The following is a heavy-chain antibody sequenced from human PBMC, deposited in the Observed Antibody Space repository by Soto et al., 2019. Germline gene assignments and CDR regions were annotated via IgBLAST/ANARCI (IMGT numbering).Heavy chain of an antibody. D-gene: IGHD6-13*01. V-gene: IGHV1-3*01. CDR1: GYTFTIYA. CDR2: INAGNGNT. Sequence: ASVKVSCKASGYTFTIYAMHWVRQAPGQMLEWMGWINAGNGNTKYSQKFQGRVTITRDTSASTAYMELSSLRSEDTAVYYCARELAAAGTDLTWPFDYWGQGTLVTVS. CDR3: ARELAAAGTDLTWPFDY. J-gene: IGHJ4*02.